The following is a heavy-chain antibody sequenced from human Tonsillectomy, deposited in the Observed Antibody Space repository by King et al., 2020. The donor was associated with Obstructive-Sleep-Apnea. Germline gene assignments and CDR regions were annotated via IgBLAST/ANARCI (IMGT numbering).Heavy chain of an antibody. V-gene: IGHV3-48*04. CDR1: GFTFSSYS. Sequence: VQLVESGGGLVQPGGSLRLSCAASGFTFSSYSMNWVRQAPGKGLEWVSYITSSSGTIYYADSVKGRFTISRDNSKNSLYLQMNSLRAEDTAVYYCARDREPGNYYYSSDNYLRVAPLAYWGQGSLVIVSS. J-gene: IGHJ4*02. CDR3: ARDREPGNYYYSSDNYLRVAPLAY. CDR2: ITSSSGTI. D-gene: IGHD3-22*01.